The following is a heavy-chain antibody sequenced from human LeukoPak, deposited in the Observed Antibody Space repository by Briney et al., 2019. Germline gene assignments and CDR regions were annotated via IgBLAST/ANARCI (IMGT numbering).Heavy chain of an antibody. D-gene: IGHD3-10*01. CDR1: GFTFSSYN. J-gene: IGHJ6*02. CDR3: SRLSMVRGVPYYYYGMDV. CDR2: IRSKAYGGTT. Sequence: GGSRRLSCAASGFTFSSYNMNWVRQAPGKGLEWVGFIRSKAYGGTTEYAASVKGRFTISRDDSKSIAYLQMNSLKTEDTAVYYCSRLSMVRGVPYYYYGMDVWGQGTTVTVSS. V-gene: IGHV3-49*04.